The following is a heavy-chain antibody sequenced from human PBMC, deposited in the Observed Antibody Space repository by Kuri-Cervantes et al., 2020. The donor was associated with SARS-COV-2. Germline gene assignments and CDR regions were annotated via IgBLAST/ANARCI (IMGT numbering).Heavy chain of an antibody. CDR1: GFTFSSYW. V-gene: IGHV3-9*01. CDR3: ARYGDYYFDY. D-gene: IGHD4-17*01. J-gene: IGHJ4*02. CDR2: ISWNSGSI. Sequence: GGSLRLSCAASGFTFSSYWMSWVRQAPGKGLEWVSGISWNSGSIGYADSVKGRFTISRDNAKNSLYLQMNSLRAEDTALYYCARYGDYYFDYWGQGTLVTVSS.